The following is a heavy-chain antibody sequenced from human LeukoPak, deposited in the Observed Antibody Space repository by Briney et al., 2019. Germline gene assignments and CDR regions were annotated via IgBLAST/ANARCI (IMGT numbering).Heavy chain of an antibody. CDR2: IYHSGST. V-gene: IGHV4-30-2*01. CDR1: GGSISSGGYY. D-gene: IGHD2-2*01. CDR3: ARVPGSTSCPDY. J-gene: IGHJ4*02. Sequence: SGTLSLTCTVSGGSISSGGYYWSWIRQPPGKGLEWIGYIYHSGSTYYNPSLKSRVTISVDRSKNQFSLKLSSVTAADTAVYYCARVPGSTSCPDYWGQGTLVTVSS.